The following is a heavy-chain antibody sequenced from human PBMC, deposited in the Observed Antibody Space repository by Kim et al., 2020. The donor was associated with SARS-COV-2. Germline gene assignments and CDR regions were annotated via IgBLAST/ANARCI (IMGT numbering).Heavy chain of an antibody. J-gene: IGHJ6*01. CDR1: GFTFSSYA. CDR2: ISYDGSNK. CDR3: ARDRGCSSTSCYGYYYY. V-gene: IGHV3-30-3*01. D-gene: IGHD2-2*01. Sequence: GGSLRLSCAASGFTFSSYAMHWVRQAPGKGLEWVAVISYDGSNKYYADSVKGRFTISRDNSKNTLYLQMNSLRAEDTAVYYCARDRGCSSTSCYGYYYY.